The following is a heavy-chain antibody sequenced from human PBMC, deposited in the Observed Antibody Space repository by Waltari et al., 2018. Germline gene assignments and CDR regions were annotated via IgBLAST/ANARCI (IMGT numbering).Heavy chain of an antibody. Sequence: EVQLLESGGGLVQPGGSLRLSCSASGFTFSTYAMTWVRQAPGKGLEWVSAISDSDGTTYYAGSVKGRFTISRDNSKNTLYLQMNSLRAEDTALYYCVAQNSQLARAFDIWGQGTMVTVSS. V-gene: IGHV3-23*01. J-gene: IGHJ3*02. CDR3: VAQNSQLARAFDI. CDR1: GFTFSTYA. CDR2: ISDSDGTT. D-gene: IGHD6-6*01.